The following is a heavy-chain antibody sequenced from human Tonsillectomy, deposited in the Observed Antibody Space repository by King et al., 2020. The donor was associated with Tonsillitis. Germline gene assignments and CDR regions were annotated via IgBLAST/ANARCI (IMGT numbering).Heavy chain of an antibody. CDR3: AIFMGSPASVFDS. CDR2: VSGGGDKS. Sequence: VQLVESGGGLVQPGGSLRLSCAGSGFTFNNYAMSWVRQAPGKGLEWVSAVSGGGDKSFYSDSVRGRFTISRDNSKNMLSLQMNSLRAEDTALYYCAIFMGSPASVFDSWGQGTLVTVSS. CDR1: GFTFNNYA. V-gene: IGHV3-23*04. J-gene: IGHJ4*02. D-gene: IGHD2-15*01.